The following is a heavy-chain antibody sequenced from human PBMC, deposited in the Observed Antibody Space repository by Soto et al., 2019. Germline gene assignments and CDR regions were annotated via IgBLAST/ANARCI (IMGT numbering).Heavy chain of an antibody. V-gene: IGHV4-34*01. CDR3: ARDKITGLFDY. CDR2: INHSGST. CDR1: GGSFSGYY. J-gene: IGHJ4*02. Sequence: QVQLQQWGAGLLKPSETLSLTCAVYGGSFSGYYWTWIRQPPGTGLEWIGEINHSGSTNNNPSLKXGVTISVDTSKNQFSLKLTSVTAADTAVYYCARDKITGLFDYWGQGTLVTVSS. D-gene: IGHD2-8*02.